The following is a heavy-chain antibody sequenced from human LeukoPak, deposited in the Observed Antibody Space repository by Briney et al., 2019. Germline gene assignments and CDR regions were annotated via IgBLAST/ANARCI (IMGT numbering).Heavy chain of an antibody. D-gene: IGHD3-9*01. V-gene: IGHV4-59*01. CDR2: SHYTGSP. CDR1: GGSFSSYY. J-gene: IGHJ5*02. Sequence: SETLSLTCSVSGGSFSSYYWTWIRQPPGKGLEWIGYSHYTGSPSYNPSLKSRVTISVDTSKNQFSLNLSSVTTADTAVYYCARMPDILTGLDPWGQGTVVTVSS. CDR3: ARMPDILTGLDP.